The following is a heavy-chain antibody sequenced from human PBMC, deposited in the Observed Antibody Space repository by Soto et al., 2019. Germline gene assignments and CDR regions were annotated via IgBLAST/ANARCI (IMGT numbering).Heavy chain of an antibody. V-gene: IGHV4-30-4*01. J-gene: IGHJ4*02. D-gene: IGHD3-10*01. Sequence: QVQLQESGPGLVKPSQTLSLTCTVSGGSISSGDYYWSWIRQPPGKGLEWIGYIYYSGSTYYNPSLKSRVTISLDTSKTQFSLKLSSVTAADTAVYYCARVGGFGATTIDYWGQGTLVTVSS. CDR2: IYYSGST. CDR3: ARVGGFGATTIDY. CDR1: GGSISSGDYY.